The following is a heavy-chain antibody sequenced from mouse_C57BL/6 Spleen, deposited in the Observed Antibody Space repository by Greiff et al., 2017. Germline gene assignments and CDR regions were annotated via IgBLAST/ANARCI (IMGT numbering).Heavy chain of an antibody. J-gene: IGHJ4*01. CDR3: ARGDYGYYDDKDY. V-gene: IGHV1-85*01. D-gene: IGHD2-2*01. CDR1: GYTFTSYD. CDR2: IYPRDGST. Sequence: VQLQQSGPELVKPGASVKLSCKASGYTFTSYDINWVKQRPGQGLEWIGWIYPRDGSTKYNEKFKGKATLTVDTSSSTAYMELHSLTSEDSAVYYCARGDYGYYDDKDYWGQGTSVTVAS.